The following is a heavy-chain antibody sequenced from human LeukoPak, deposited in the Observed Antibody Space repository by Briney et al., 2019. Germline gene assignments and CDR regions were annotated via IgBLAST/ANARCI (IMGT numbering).Heavy chain of an antibody. CDR1: GYTFTSYY. Sequence: ASVKVSCKASGYTFTSYYMHWVRQAPGQGLEWMGRINPNSGGTNYAQKFQGRVTMTRDTSISTAYMELSRLRSDDTAVHYCARGNIVATIPFDYWGQGTLVTVSS. CDR2: INPNSGGT. CDR3: ARGNIVATIPFDY. J-gene: IGHJ4*02. D-gene: IGHD5-12*01. V-gene: IGHV1-2*06.